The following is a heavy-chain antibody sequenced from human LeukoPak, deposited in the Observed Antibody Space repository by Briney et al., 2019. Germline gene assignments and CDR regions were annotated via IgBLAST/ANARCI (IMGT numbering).Heavy chain of an antibody. J-gene: IGHJ6*02. CDR2: IWYDGSNK. CDR1: GFTFSSYG. CDR3: ARDEANELELPGSYYYYGMDV. D-gene: IGHD1-7*01. Sequence: RPGGSLRLSCAASGFTFSSYGMHWVRQAPGKGLEWVAVIWYDGSNKYYADSVKGRLTISRDNSKNTLYLQMNSLRAEDTAVYYCARDEANELELPGSYYYYGMDVWGQGTTVTVSS. V-gene: IGHV3-33*01.